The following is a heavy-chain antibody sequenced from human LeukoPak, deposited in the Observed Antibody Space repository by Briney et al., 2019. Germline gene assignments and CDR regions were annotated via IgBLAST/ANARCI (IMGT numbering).Heavy chain of an antibody. V-gene: IGHV1-8*01. CDR1: GYTFTSYD. J-gene: IGHJ5*02. CDR2: MNPNSSNT. Sequence: ASVKVSCKASGYTFTSYDINWVRQATGQGLEWMGWMNPNSSNTGYAQKFQGRVTMTRNTSISTAYMELSSLRSEDTAVYYCASRSGDFWSGYYSPWGQGTLVTVSS. D-gene: IGHD3-3*01. CDR3: ASRSGDFWSGYYSP.